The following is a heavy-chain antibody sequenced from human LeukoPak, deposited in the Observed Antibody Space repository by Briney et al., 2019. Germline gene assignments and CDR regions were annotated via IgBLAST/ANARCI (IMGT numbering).Heavy chain of an antibody. V-gene: IGHV3-7*01. CDR3: ARAWAPEGADYFDY. CDR2: IRQDGGEK. D-gene: IGHD1-26*01. Sequence: GGSLRLSCASSGFTFSRYWMSWVRRAPGKGLEWVANIRQDGGEKYYVDSVKGRFTISRDNAKNSLYLQMYSLRAEDTAVYYCARAWAPEGADYFDYWGQGTLVTVPS. J-gene: IGHJ4*02. CDR1: GFTFSRYW.